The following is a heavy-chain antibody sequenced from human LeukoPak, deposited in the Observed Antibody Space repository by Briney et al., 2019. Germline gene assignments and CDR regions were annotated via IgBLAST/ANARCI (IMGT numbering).Heavy chain of an antibody. CDR2: IYYSGST. D-gene: IGHD3-16*01. CDR1: GGSITGSSYY. J-gene: IGHJ4*02. Sequence: PSETLTLTCTVSGGSITGSSYYWGWIRQPPGKGLQWIGSIYYSGSTYYNPSLKSRVTISVDTSKNQFSRKLNSVTATDTAVYYCARHYEPWGQGTLVTVSS. V-gene: IGHV4-39*01. CDR3: ARHYEP.